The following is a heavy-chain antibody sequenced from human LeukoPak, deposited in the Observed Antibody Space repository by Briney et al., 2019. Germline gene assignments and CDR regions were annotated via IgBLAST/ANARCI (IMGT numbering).Heavy chain of an antibody. J-gene: IGHJ4*02. CDR1: GGSSRIRSYY. CDR2: IHDSGST. Sequence: NPSETLSLICSVSGGSSRIRSYYCGWIRQPPGKGLEWIGSIHDSGSTDYNPSLKSRVTISVDTRKNQFSLKLRTVSAADPAVYYCARLYGGNSNNYYCDYWGQGTLVTVSS. D-gene: IGHD4-23*01. V-gene: IGHV4-39*01. CDR3: ARLYGGNSNNYYCDY.